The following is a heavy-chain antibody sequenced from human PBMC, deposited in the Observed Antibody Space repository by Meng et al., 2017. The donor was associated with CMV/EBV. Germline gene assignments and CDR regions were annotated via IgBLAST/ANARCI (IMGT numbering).Heavy chain of an antibody. CDR2: ISSNGGST. CDR3: ARGSCSSISCPYGMDV. J-gene: IGHJ6*02. D-gene: IGHD2-2*01. V-gene: IGHV3-64*02. CDR1: GFTFSSYA. Sequence: GESLKISCAASGFTFSSYAMHWVRQAPGKGLEYVSAISSNGGSTYYADSVKGRFTISRDNSKNTLYLQMSSLRAEDMAVYYCARGSCSSISCPYGMDVWGQGTTVTVSS.